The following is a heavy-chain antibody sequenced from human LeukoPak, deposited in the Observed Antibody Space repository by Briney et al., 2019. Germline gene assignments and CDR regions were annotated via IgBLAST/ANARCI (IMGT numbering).Heavy chain of an antibody. Sequence: SETLSLTCAVSDYSISSGYHWGWIRPHPEKGLEWIGSISRSGSTYYSPSLKGRVTMSVDSSKNEFSLNLSSVTAADTAVYYCARGYVGNSGRYFDYYMDVWGKGTRVTVSS. D-gene: IGHD3-10*02. CDR1: DYSISSGYH. J-gene: IGHJ6*03. V-gene: IGHV4-38-2*01. CDR2: ISRSGST. CDR3: ARGYVGNSGRYFDYYMDV.